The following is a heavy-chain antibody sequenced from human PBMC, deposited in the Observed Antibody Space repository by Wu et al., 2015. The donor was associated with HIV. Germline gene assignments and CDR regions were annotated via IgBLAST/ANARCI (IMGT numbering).Heavy chain of an antibody. D-gene: IGHD5-18*01. Sequence: QVQLVQSGAEVKKPGASVKVSCKASGYTFTSYYMHWVRQAPGQGLEWMGIINPSGGSTSYAQKFQGRVTMTGDTSTSTVYMELSSLRSEDTAVYYCARWGEIRDTAMDHFDYWGQGTLVTVSS. V-gene: IGHV1-46*01. J-gene: IGHJ4*02. CDR3: ARWGEIRDTAMDHFDY. CDR1: GYTFTSYY. CDR2: INPSGGST.